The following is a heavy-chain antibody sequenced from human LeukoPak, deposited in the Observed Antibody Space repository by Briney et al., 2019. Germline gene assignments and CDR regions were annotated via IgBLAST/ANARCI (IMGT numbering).Heavy chain of an antibody. CDR3: AKVATEAYYFDY. D-gene: IGHD5-12*01. Sequence: GGSLRLSCAASGFTFRSYEMNWVRQAPGKGLEWVSYIGSFGTTISYADSVKGRFTISRDNAKSSLFLQMSSLRAEDTAVYYCAKVATEAYYFDYWGQGTLVTVSS. V-gene: IGHV3-48*03. CDR1: GFTFRSYE. CDR2: IGSFGTTI. J-gene: IGHJ4*02.